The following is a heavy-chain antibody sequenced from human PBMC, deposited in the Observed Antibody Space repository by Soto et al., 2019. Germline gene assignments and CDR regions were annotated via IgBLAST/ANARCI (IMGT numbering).Heavy chain of an antibody. V-gene: IGHV4-59*12. CDR1: GGSISSYY. D-gene: IGHD2-8*02. Sequence: PSETLSLTCTVSGGSISSYYWSWIRQPPGKGLEWIGYIYYSGSTNYNPSLKSRVTISVDTSKNQFSLKLSPVTAADTAVYYCARDKITGLFDYWGQGTLVTVSS. J-gene: IGHJ4*02. CDR3: ARDKITGLFDY. CDR2: IYYSGST.